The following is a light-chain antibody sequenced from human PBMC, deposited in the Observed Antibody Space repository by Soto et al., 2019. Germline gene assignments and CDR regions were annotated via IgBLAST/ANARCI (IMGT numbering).Light chain of an antibody. J-gene: IGKJ1*01. Sequence: EIVMTQSPASLSVSPGERATLSCRASQSISSNLAWYQQKPGQAPRLLIYSASSRATGIPDRFSGSGSGTDFTLTISRLEPEDFAVYYCQQNGSSPPKFGQGTKVDIK. CDR1: QSISSN. CDR3: QQNGSSPPK. CDR2: SAS. V-gene: IGKV3-20*01.